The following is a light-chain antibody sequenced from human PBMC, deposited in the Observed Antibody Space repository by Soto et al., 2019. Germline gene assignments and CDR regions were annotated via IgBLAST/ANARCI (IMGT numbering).Light chain of an antibody. J-gene: IGLJ1*01. V-gene: IGLV2-14*01. CDR1: SSDVGGYNS. CDR3: SSYTSSSTALYV. Sequence: QSALTQPASVSGSPGQSITISCTGTSSDVGGYNSVSWYQQHPGKVPKLMIYEVSNRPSGVSNRFSGSKSGNTASLTISGLQADDEADYYCSSYTSSSTALYVFGTGTKVTVL. CDR2: EVS.